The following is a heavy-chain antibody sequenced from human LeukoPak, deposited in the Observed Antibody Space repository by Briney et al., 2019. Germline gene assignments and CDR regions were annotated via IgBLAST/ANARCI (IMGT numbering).Heavy chain of an antibody. J-gene: IGHJ6*02. V-gene: IGHV3-21*01. CDR3: ARDGSGYGSGYYYYGMDV. CDR1: GFTFSSYS. Sequence: GGSLRLSRAASGFTFSSYSMNWVRQAPGKGLQWVSSISSSSSYIYYADSVKGRFTISRDNAKNSLYLQMDSLRAEDTAVYYCARDGSGYGSGYYYYGMDVWGQGSTVTVSS. CDR2: ISSSSSYI. D-gene: IGHD5-12*01.